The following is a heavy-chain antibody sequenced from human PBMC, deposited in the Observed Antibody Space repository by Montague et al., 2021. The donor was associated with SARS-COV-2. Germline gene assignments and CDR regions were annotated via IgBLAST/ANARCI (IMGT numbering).Heavy chain of an antibody. D-gene: IGHD3-10*01. V-gene: IGHV4-34*01. CDR2: IYHGGST. J-gene: IGHJ6*03. CDR3: ARLGDGVVPSPILGVGPYYSYNYMDV. Sequence: SETLSLTCAVHGGSLSTYSWNWIRQPPGKGLEWIGEIYHGGSTNYNPSLKSRVTISADTSKNQFSLKLTSVAAADTAVYYCARLGDGVVPSPILGVGPYYSYNYMDVWGKGTTVTVSS. CDR1: GGSLSTYS.